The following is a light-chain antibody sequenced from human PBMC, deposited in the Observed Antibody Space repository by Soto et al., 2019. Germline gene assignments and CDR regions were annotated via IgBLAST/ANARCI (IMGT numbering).Light chain of an antibody. J-gene: IGLJ1*01. V-gene: IGLV2-14*01. CDR2: EAT. CDR1: SSDIGRYNF. Sequence: QSVLTQPASMSGSPGQSITISCTGTSSDIGRYNFVSWYQHHPGKAPKLIIYEATKRPSGVSYRFSGSKSGNTASLTISGLQAEDEADYYCTSYTITSPYVFGTGTKVTL. CDR3: TSYTITSPYV.